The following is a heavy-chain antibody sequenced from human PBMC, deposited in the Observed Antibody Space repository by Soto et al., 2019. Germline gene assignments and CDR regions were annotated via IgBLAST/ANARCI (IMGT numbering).Heavy chain of an antibody. D-gene: IGHD4-17*01. Sequence: QVQLQESGPGLVKPSETLSLTCTVSGGSITRGGYYWSWIRQHPGKGLEWIGYIYNSGTTYYNPSLKSRVTISVDTSKYQFSLKLTSVTAADTAVYYFARGTAPWGQGTLVTVSS. V-gene: IGHV4-31*03. CDR1: GGSITRGGYY. CDR2: IYNSGTT. CDR3: ARGTAP. J-gene: IGHJ5*02.